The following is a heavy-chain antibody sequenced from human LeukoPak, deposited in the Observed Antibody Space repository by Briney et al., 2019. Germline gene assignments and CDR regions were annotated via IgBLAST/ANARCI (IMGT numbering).Heavy chain of an antibody. V-gene: IGHV3-30-3*01. D-gene: IGHD3-22*01. CDR2: ISYDGSNK. CDR3: ARAGIVVVITPFDY. Sequence: GGSLRLSCAASGFTFSSSVMSWVRQAPGKGLEWVAVISYDGSNKYYADSVKGRFTISRDNSKNTLYLQMNSLRAEDTAVYYCARAGIVVVITPFDYWGQGTLVTVSS. J-gene: IGHJ4*02. CDR1: GFTFSSSV.